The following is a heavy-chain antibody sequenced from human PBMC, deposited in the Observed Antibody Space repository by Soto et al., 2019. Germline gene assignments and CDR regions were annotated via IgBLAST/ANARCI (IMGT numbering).Heavy chain of an antibody. J-gene: IGHJ6*02. CDR3: GRDAVTKRDFYYYGMDV. CDR2: ISYSGST. CDR1: GGSIKNSGYY. D-gene: IGHD4-4*01. Sequence: QVQLQESGPGLVKPSQTLSLTCTVSGGSIKNSGYYWSRIRQHPEKGLEWIGYISYSGSTDYAPSLKSRVTMSVDTSKPQFSLNLTSVTAADTAVYYCGRDAVTKRDFYYYGMDVWGRGTTVTVSS. V-gene: IGHV4-31*03.